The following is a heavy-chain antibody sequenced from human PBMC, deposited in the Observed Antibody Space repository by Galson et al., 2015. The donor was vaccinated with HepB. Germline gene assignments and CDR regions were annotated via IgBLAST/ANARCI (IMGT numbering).Heavy chain of an antibody. CDR3: AKDRDSGSYPDAFDI. D-gene: IGHD1-26*01. Sequence: SLRLSCAASGFTFSSYAMSWVRQAPGKGLEWVSAISGSGGSTYYADSVKGRFTLSRDNSKNTLYLQMNSLRAEDTAVYYCAKDRDSGSYPDAFDIWGQGTMVTVSS. J-gene: IGHJ3*02. V-gene: IGHV3-23*01. CDR2: ISGSGGST. CDR1: GFTFSSYA.